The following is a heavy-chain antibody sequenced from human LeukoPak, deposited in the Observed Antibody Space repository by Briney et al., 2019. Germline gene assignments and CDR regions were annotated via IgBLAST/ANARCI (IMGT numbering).Heavy chain of an antibody. D-gene: IGHD3-22*01. CDR1: GYTFTHYY. J-gene: IGHJ4*02. V-gene: IGHV1-69*06. CDR3: ARGYYDSSGIFDY. Sequence: ASSVTVSCMACGYTFTHYYVHWVGQAPGQGREWMGGVIPNFCTANYAQKFQGRVTITADKSTSTAYMELSRLRSEDTAVYYCARGYYDSSGIFDYWGQGTLVTVSS. CDR2: VIPNFCTA.